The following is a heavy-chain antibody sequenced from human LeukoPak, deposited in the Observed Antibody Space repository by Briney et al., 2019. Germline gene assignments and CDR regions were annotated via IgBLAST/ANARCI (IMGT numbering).Heavy chain of an antibody. D-gene: IGHD4-17*01. Sequence: SETLSLTCAVYGGSFSGYYWSWIRQPPGKGLEWIGEINHSGSTNYNPSLKSRVTISVDTSKNQFSLKLSSVTAADTAVYYCARAPDYGPFDPWGQGTLVTVSS. CDR2: INHSGST. CDR1: GGSFSGYY. V-gene: IGHV4-34*01. CDR3: ARAPDYGPFDP. J-gene: IGHJ5*02.